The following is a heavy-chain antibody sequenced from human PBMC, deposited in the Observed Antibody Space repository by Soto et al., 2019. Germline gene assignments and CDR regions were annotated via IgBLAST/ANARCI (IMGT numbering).Heavy chain of an antibody. D-gene: IGHD4-17*01. V-gene: IGHV3-23*01. CDR1: GFTFSSYA. J-gene: IGHJ4*02. CDR3: ANSDYGDYESVY. CDR2: ISGSGGST. Sequence: GGSLRLSCAASGFTFSSYAMSWVRQAPGKGLEWVSAISGSGGSTYYVDSVKGRFTISRDNSKNTLYLQMNSLRAEDTAVYYCANSDYGDYESVYWGQGTLVTVSS.